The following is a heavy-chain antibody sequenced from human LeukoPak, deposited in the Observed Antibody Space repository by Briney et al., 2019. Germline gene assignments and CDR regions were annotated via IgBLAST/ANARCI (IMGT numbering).Heavy chain of an antibody. V-gene: IGHV3-21*05. CDR2: ISSSSSYI. J-gene: IGHJ6*02. CDR1: GFTFSSYS. Sequence: GGSLRLSCAASGFTFSSYSMNWVRQAPGKGLEWVSYISSSSSYIYYADSVKGRFTISRDNAKNSLYLQMNSLRAEDTAVYYCARDPPYYDSGMDVWGQGTTVTVSS. CDR3: ARDPPYYDSGMDV.